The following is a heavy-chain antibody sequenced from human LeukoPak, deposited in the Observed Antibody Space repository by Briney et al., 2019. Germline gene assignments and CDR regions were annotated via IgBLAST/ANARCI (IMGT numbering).Heavy chain of an antibody. V-gene: IGHV1-8*01. CDR2: MNPNSGNT. CDR3: VTRDPNWNYFDY. Sequence: ASVKVSCKASGYTFTSYDINWVRQATGQGLEWMGWMNPNSGNTGYAQKFQGRVTMTRNTSISTAYMELSSLRSEDTAVYYCVTRDPNWNYFDYWGQGTLVTVSS. J-gene: IGHJ4*02. CDR1: GYTFTSYD. D-gene: IGHD1-1*01.